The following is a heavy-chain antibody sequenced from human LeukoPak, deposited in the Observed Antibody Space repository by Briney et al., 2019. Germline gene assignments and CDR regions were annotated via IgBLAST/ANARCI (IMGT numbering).Heavy chain of an antibody. CDR1: EFTVSSNY. V-gene: IGHV3-66*01. CDR3: ASTQRGDYFDY. Sequence: GGSLRLSCAASEFTVSSNYMSWIRQAPGKGLEWVSVIYSGGSTYYADSVKGRFTISRDKSKNTLYLQMNSLRAEDTAVYYCASTQRGDYFDYWGRGTLVTVSS. CDR2: IYSGGST. D-gene: IGHD2-15*01. J-gene: IGHJ4*02.